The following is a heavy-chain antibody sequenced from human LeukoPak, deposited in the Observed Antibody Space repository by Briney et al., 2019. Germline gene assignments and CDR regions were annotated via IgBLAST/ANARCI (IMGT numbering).Heavy chain of an antibody. D-gene: IGHD2-15*01. CDR3: ARGAVPYCSGGTCYRTFDI. V-gene: IGHV1-8*01. Sequence: ASVKVSCKASGYTFTNYDINWVRQATGQGLEWMGWMNPDSGDAGYAEKFQGRVTMTRDTSIRTAFMELYSPRSDDTAVYYCARGAVPYCSGGTCYRTFDIWGHGTMVTVSS. CDR1: GYTFTNYD. CDR2: MNPDSGDA. J-gene: IGHJ3*02.